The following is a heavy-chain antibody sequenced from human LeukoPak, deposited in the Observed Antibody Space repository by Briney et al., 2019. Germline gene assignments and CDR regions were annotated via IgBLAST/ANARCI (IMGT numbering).Heavy chain of an antibody. Sequence: PSETLSHTCAVYGGSFSGYYWSWIRQPPGKGLEWIGEINHSGSTNYNPSLKSRVTISVDTSKNQFSLKLSSVTAADTAVYYCARVRSGYSYGRPLYFDYWGQGALVTVSS. D-gene: IGHD5-18*01. CDR1: GGSFSGYY. V-gene: IGHV4-34*01. CDR2: INHSGST. CDR3: ARVRSGYSYGRPLYFDY. J-gene: IGHJ4*02.